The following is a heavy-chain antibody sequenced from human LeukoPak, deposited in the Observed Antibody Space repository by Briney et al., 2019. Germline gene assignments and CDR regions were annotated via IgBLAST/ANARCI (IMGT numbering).Heavy chain of an antibody. J-gene: IGHJ4*02. Sequence: PSQTLSLTCTVSGGSISSGGYYWSWIRQHPGKGLEWIGYIYYSGSTNYNPSLKSRVTISVDTSKNQFSLKLSSVTAADTAVYYCASSYCSSTSCYLDYWGQGTLVTVSS. CDR1: GGSISSGGYY. CDR2: IYYSGST. CDR3: ASSYCSSTSCYLDY. D-gene: IGHD2-2*01. V-gene: IGHV4-31*03.